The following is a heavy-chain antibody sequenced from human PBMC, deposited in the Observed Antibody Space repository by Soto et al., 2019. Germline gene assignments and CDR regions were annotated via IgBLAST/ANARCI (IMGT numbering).Heavy chain of an antibody. CDR1: GFTFSSYG. CDR3: AKNPGYYYDSTGYHFDY. J-gene: IGHJ4*02. V-gene: IGHV3-30*18. CDR2: MPYDGSYK. Sequence: GSLRLSCAASGFTFSSYGMHWVRQAPGKGLEWVALMPYDGSYKKYADSVRGRFTISRDTSKNTLYLQMNSLRAEDTAVYYCAKNPGYYYDSTGYHFDYWGQGTLVTVSS. D-gene: IGHD3-22*01.